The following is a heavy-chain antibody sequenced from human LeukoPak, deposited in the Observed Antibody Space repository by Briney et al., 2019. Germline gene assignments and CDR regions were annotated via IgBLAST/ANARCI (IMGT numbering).Heavy chain of an antibody. D-gene: IGHD6-13*01. CDR2: ISGSGGST. Sequence: GGSLRLSCAASGFTFSSYAMSWVRQAPGKGLEWVLAISGSGGSTYYADSVKGRFTISRDNSKNTLYLQMNSLRAEDTAVYYCAAAGKGGYYYYYMDVWGKGTTVTVSS. J-gene: IGHJ6*03. CDR1: GFTFSSYA. CDR3: AAAGKGGYYYYYMDV. V-gene: IGHV3-23*01.